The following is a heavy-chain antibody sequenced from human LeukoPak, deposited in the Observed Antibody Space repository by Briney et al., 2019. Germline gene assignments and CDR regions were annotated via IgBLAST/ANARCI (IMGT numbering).Heavy chain of an antibody. J-gene: IGHJ4*02. Sequence: GGSLRLSCAASGFTFSSYAMSWVRQAPGKGLDWVSGISGSGSSTYYADSVKGRFTISRDNSKNTLYLQMNSLRAEDTAVYFCAKQAAGSSTWYSLHFDYWGQGTLVTVSA. V-gene: IGHV3-23*01. CDR3: AKQAAGSSTWYSLHFDY. D-gene: IGHD2-2*01. CDR2: ISGSGSST. CDR1: GFTFSSYA.